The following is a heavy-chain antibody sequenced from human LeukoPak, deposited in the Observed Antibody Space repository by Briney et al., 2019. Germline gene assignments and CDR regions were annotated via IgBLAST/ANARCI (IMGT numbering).Heavy chain of an antibody. Sequence: GGSLRLSCAASGFTLTTYDMHWVRQSTGKGLEWVSAISIAGDTFYAGSVKGRFTISRDSAKNSLYLQMNSLRVGDTAVYYCARGGYGSTWYVFDSWGQGTLVTVSS. D-gene: IGHD6-13*01. CDR3: ARGGYGSTWYVFDS. V-gene: IGHV3-13*04. CDR1: GFTLTTYD. J-gene: IGHJ4*02. CDR2: ISIAGDT.